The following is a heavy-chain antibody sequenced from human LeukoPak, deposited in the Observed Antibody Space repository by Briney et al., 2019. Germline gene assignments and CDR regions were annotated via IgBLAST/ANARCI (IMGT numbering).Heavy chain of an antibody. Sequence: ASVKVSCKASGYTFTTYALSWVRQAPGQGLEWMGWINTNTGNPTYAQGFTGRFVFSLDTSVSTAYLQISSLKAEDTAVYYCARRDRSGYYQPFYFDYWGQGTPVTVSS. V-gene: IGHV7-4-1*02. CDR2: INTNTGNP. CDR1: GYTFTTYA. D-gene: IGHD3-22*01. CDR3: ARRDRSGYYQPFYFDY. J-gene: IGHJ4*02.